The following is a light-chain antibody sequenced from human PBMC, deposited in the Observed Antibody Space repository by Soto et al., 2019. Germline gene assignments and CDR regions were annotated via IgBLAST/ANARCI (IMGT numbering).Light chain of an antibody. CDR1: QSVSSD. CDR3: QQNNKWPPVT. Sequence: EIVMTQSPATVSVSPGEGVTLSCRASQSVSSDLAWYQQKPGQAPRLLIYGASTRASGVPARFSGSGSGTEFKLTISSLQSQDVAFYYCQQNNKWPPVTFGGGTKVEIK. V-gene: IGKV3-15*01. CDR2: GAS. J-gene: IGKJ4*01.